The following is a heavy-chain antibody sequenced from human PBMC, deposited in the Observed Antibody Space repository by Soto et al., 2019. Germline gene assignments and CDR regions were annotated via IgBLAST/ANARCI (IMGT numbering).Heavy chain of an antibody. CDR2: IYPGDSDT. Sequence: PGESLKISCKGSGYSFTIYWIAWVRQRPGKGLDWMGIIYPGDSDTRYSPSFQGQVTISVDNSIDTAYLEWTTLRASDSAMYYCARHSLATQPGDYWGQGTRVTVSS. CDR1: GYSFTIYW. J-gene: IGHJ4*02. V-gene: IGHV5-51*01. D-gene: IGHD5-12*01. CDR3: ARHSLATQPGDY.